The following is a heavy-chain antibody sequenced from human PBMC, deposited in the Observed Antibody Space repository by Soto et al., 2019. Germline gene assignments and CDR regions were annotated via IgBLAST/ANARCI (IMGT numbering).Heavy chain of an antibody. J-gene: IGHJ4*02. CDR2: ISAYNGDT. V-gene: IGHV1-18*01. CDR1: GYTFSSFG. Sequence: ASVKVSCKASGYTFSSFGISWVRQAPGQGLEWMGWISAYNGDTNSAPKLQDRVTMTTDTSTSTAYMELRSLKTDDTAVYYCTRVRLGSSRSSDYWGQGILVTVSS. D-gene: IGHD6-19*01. CDR3: TRVRLGSSRSSDY.